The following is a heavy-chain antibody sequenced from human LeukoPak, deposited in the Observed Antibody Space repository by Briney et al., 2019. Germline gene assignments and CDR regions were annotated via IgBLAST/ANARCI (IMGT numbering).Heavy chain of an antibody. J-gene: IGHJ4*02. D-gene: IGHD3-3*01. CDR3: ARGHDFWSGYYFDY. CDR2: IYTSGST. Sequence: ASQTLSLTCTVSGGSISSGSYYWSWIRQPAGKGLEWIGRIYTSGSTDYNPSLKSRVTISVDTSKNQFSLKLSSVTAADTAVYYCARGHDFWSGYYFDYWGQGTLVTVSS. CDR1: GGSISSGSYY. V-gene: IGHV4-61*02.